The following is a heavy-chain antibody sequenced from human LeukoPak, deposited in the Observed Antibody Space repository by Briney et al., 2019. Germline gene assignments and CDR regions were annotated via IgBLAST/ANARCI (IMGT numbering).Heavy chain of an antibody. V-gene: IGHV3-21*01. D-gene: IGHD3-10*02. CDR1: GFTFSSYS. CDR3: AELGTTMIGGV. CDR2: ISTGSSYI. J-gene: IGHJ6*04. Sequence: GGSLRLSCAASGFTFSSYSMNWVRQAPGKGLEWVSSISTGSSYIYYADSVKGRFTISRDNAKNSLSLQMNSLRAEDTAVYYCAELGTTMIGGVWGKGTTVTISS.